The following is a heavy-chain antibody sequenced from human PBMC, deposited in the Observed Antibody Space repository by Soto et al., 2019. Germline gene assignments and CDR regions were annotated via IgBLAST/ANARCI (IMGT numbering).Heavy chain of an antibody. Sequence: ASVKVSCKASGGTFSSYAISWVRQAPGQGLEWMGGIIPIFGTANYAQKFQGRVTITADESTSTAYMELSSLRSEDTAVYYCARAGVITGRQPYYYYGMDVWGQGTTVTVSS. CDR1: GGTFSSYA. J-gene: IGHJ6*02. D-gene: IGHD3-16*01. CDR3: ARAGVITGRQPYYYYGMDV. CDR2: IIPIFGTA. V-gene: IGHV1-69*13.